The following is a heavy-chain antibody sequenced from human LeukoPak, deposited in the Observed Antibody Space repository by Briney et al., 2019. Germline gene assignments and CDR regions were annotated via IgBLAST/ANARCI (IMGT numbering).Heavy chain of an antibody. CDR2: INSDGSST. V-gene: IGHV3-74*01. J-gene: IGHJ4*02. CDR1: GFTFSSYW. Sequence: GGSLRLSCAASGFTFSSYWMHWVRQAPGKGLVWVSRINSDGSSTSYADSVKGRFTISRDNAKNTLYLQMNSLRAEDTAVYYCARGVGVRGWPLDYWGQGTLVTVSS. D-gene: IGHD6-19*01. CDR3: ARGVGVRGWPLDY.